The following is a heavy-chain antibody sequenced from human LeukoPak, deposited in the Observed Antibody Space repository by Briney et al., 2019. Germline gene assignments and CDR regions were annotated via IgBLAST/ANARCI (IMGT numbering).Heavy chain of an antibody. D-gene: IGHD6-19*01. CDR1: GFTFSSYA. Sequence: GGSLRLSCAASGFTFSSYAMNWVRRAPGKGLEWVSATSGRGVSTYYADSVKGRFTISRDNSKNTLYLQMNSLRAEDTAVYYCAKSPPYSSGWYYFDYWGQGTLVTVSS. V-gene: IGHV3-23*01. CDR2: TSGRGVST. J-gene: IGHJ4*02. CDR3: AKSPPYSSGWYYFDY.